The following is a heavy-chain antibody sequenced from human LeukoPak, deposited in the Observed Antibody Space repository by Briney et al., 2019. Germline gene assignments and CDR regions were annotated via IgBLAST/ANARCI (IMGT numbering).Heavy chain of an antibody. J-gene: IGHJ4*02. CDR2: IDKKDKGYATAT. CDR3: TRQNCTGGSCSYVDC. V-gene: IGHV3-73*01. CDR1: GFTFSGSA. D-gene: IGHD2-8*02. Sequence: GGSLRLSCAASGFTFSGSAIHWVRQSSGKGLEWVGQIDKKDKGYATATAYAASVKGRFTISRDDSKNTAYLQMNSLKMEDTAVYYCTRQNCTGGSCSYVDCWGQGTLVTVSS.